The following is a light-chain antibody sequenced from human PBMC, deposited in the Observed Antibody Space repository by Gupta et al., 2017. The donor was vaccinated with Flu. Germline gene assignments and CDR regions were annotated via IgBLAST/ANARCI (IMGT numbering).Light chain of an antibody. Sequence: QSALTQPRSVSGSPGQSVTISCTGTSSDIGGYNYVSWYQQHPGKVPKLLIYDVSKRPSGAPDRFSGSKSGNTASLTISGLQADDEADYYCCSYAGTYTGVFGGGTKLTVL. CDR2: DVS. CDR3: CSYAGTYTGV. V-gene: IGLV2-11*01. CDR1: SSDIGGYNY. J-gene: IGLJ2*01.